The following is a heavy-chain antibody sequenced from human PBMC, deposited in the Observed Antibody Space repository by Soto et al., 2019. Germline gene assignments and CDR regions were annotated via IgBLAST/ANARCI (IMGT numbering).Heavy chain of an antibody. J-gene: IGHJ4*02. V-gene: IGHV3-74*01. D-gene: IGHD5-12*01. CDR1: GFTFSNYW. CDR2: ITDDGRTT. Sequence: GGSLRLSCAASGFTFSNYWMYWVRQAPGKGLVWVAGITDDGRTTTYADSVKGRFTISRDNAKNTVYLQMNSLRAEDRGVYYCARDKSGPADYWGQGTPVTVSS. CDR3: ARDKSGPADY.